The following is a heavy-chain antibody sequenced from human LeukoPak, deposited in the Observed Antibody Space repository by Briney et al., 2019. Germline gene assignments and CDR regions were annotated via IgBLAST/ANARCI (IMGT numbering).Heavy chain of an antibody. Sequence: GGSLRLSCSAPGFTFSTFPMHWVRQAPGKGLEYFSAISRNGDTTYYADSVKGRVTISRDNSKNTLYLQMSRLRPENTAVYYCVKALTDDAFDIWGQGTMVTVSS. CDR1: GFTFSTFP. CDR2: ISRNGDTT. CDR3: VKALTDDAFDI. J-gene: IGHJ3*02. V-gene: IGHV3-64D*06.